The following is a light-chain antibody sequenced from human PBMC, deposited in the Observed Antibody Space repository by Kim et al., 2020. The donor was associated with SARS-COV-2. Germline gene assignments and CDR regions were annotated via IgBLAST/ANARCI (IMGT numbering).Light chain of an antibody. V-gene: IGLV2-8*01. Sequence: QTVTISCAGTSSDVGGYNYVSWYQQYPGKAPKLMIYEVTKRPSGVPDRFSGSKSGYTASLTVSGLQAEDEADYYCSSFAGSDNYVFGTGTKVTVL. CDR2: EVT. CDR1: SSDVGGYNY. CDR3: SSFAGSDNYV. J-gene: IGLJ1*01.